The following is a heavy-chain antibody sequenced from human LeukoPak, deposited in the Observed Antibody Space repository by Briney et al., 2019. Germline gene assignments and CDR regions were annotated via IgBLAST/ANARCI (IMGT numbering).Heavy chain of an antibody. Sequence: GGSLRLSCAASGFTFDDCAMHWVRQAPGKGLEWVSGISWNSGSIGYADSVKGRFTISRDNAKNSLYLQMNSLRAEDTALYYCAKASASYSSGWTNAFDIWGQGTMVTVSS. CDR2: ISWNSGSI. D-gene: IGHD6-19*01. CDR3: AKASASYSSGWTNAFDI. CDR1: GFTFDDCA. J-gene: IGHJ3*02. V-gene: IGHV3-9*01.